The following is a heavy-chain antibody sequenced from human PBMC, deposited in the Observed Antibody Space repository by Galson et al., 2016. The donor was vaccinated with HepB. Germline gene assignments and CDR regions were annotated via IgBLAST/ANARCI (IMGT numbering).Heavy chain of an antibody. CDR1: GYTFTSYY. D-gene: IGHD2-2*01. J-gene: IGHJ4*02. CDR3: ARDGGFCSSTSCYVRFDY. CDR2: INPSGGST. V-gene: IGHV1-46*01. Sequence: SVKVSCKASGYTFTSYYMHWVRQAPGQGLEWMGIINPSGGSTNYAQKFQGRVTMTRDTSTSTVYMELSSLRSEDTAVYYCARDGGFCSSTSCYVRFDYWGQGTLATVSS.